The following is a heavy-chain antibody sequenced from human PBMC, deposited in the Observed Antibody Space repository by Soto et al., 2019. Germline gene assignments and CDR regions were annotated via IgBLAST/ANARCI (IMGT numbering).Heavy chain of an antibody. V-gene: IGHV3-9*01. D-gene: IGHD2-15*01. CDR3: ARVPGTARWWDF. Sequence: HPGGSLRLSCAASGFTFDDYAMHWVRQVLGKGLEWVSSISWNSGNIGYADSVKGRFTTSRDNAKNSLYLQMNSLRPEDTALYYCARVPGTARWWDFWGQGTLVTVSS. CDR2: ISWNSGNI. CDR1: GFTFDDYA. J-gene: IGHJ4*02.